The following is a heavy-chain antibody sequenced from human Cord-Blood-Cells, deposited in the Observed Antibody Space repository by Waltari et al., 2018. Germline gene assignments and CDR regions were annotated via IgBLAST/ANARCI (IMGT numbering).Heavy chain of an antibody. CDR3: AREYSGYDKGDAFDI. V-gene: IGHV1-2*02. D-gene: IGHD5-12*01. CDR2: INPNSGGT. Sequence: QVQLVQSGAEVKKPGASVKVSCTASGYTFTGYYMHWVRQAPGQGLEWMGWINPNSGGTNYAQKFQGRVTMTRDTSISTAYMELSRLRSDDTAVYYCAREYSGYDKGDAFDIWGQGTMVTVSS. CDR1: GYTFTGYY. J-gene: IGHJ3*02.